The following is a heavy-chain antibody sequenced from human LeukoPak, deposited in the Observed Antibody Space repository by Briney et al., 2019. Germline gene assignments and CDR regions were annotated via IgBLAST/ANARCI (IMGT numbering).Heavy chain of an antibody. J-gene: IGHJ3*02. CDR3: ASSGRADHAFDI. D-gene: IGHD3-10*01. CDR1: GGSISSGGYY. V-gene: IGHV4-30-2*01. CDR2: IYHSGST. Sequence: PPQTLSLTCTVSGGSISSGGYYWSWIRQPPGKGLEWIGYIYHSGSTYYNPSLKSRVTISVDRSKNQFSLKLSSVTAADTAVYYCASSGRADHAFDIWGQGTMVTVSS.